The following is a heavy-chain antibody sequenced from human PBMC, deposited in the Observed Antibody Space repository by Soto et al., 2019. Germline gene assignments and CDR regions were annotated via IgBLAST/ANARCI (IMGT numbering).Heavy chain of an antibody. CDR3: ARGVNDSSGYYFRFDY. V-gene: IGHV4-59*12. D-gene: IGHD3-22*01. CDR2: IYYSGST. CDR1: GGSISSYY. J-gene: IGHJ4*02. Sequence: PSETLSLTCTVSGGSISSYYWSWIRQPPGKGLEWIGYIYYSGSTNYNPSLKSRVTISVDTSKNQFSLKLSSVTAADTAVYYCARGVNDSSGYYFRFDYWGQGTLVTVSS.